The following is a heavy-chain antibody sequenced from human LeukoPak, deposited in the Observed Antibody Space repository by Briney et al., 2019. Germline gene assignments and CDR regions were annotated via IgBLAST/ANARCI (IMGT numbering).Heavy chain of an antibody. V-gene: IGHV3-7*01. CDR2: IKQDGSEK. CDR1: GFTFTAYT. J-gene: IGHJ5*02. Sequence: PGGSLRLSCAASGFTFTAYTINWVRQAPGKGLEWVANIKQDGSEKYYVDSVKGRFTISRDNAKNSLYLQMNSLRAEDTAVYYCARVDTVWWLGDNWFDPWGQGTLVTVSS. CDR3: ARVDTVWWLGDNWFDP. D-gene: IGHD6-19*01.